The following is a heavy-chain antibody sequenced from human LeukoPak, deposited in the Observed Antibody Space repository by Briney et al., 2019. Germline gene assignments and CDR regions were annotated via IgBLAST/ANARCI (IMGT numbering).Heavy chain of an antibody. CDR1: GYSISSGYY. D-gene: IGHD2-15*01. CDR3: AGIVVVGFRPTYQFDP. CDR2: IYHSGST. J-gene: IGHJ5*02. Sequence: SETLSLTCTVSGYSISSGYYWGWIRQPPGKGLEWIGSIYHSGSTYYNPSLKSRVTISVDTSKNQFSLKLSSVTAADTAVYYCAGIVVVGFRPTYQFDPWGQGTLVTVSS. V-gene: IGHV4-38-2*02.